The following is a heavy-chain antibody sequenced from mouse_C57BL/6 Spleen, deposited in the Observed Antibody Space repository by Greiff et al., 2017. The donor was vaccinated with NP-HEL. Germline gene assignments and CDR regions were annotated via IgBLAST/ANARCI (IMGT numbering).Heavy chain of an antibody. CDR2: ISSGGDYI. V-gene: IGHV5-9-1*02. D-gene: IGHD2-5*01. CDR3: TRDKGAYYSNYGWFAY. CDR1: GFTFSSYA. Sequence: EVKLVESGEGLVKPGGSLKLSCAASGFTFSSYAMSWVRQTPEKRLEWVAYISSGGDYIYYADTVKGRFTISRDNARNTLYLQMSSLKSEYTAMYYCTRDKGAYYSNYGWFAYWGQGTLVTVSA. J-gene: IGHJ3*01.